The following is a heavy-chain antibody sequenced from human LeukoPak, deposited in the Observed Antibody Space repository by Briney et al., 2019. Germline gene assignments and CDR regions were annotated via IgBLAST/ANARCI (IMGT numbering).Heavy chain of an antibody. D-gene: IGHD4-23*01. CDR3: ARRGPAPLLPRLRWRPLDY. CDR1: GGSFSGYY. V-gene: IGHV4-34*01. Sequence: SETLSLTCAVYGGSFSGYYWSWIRQPPGKGLEWIGEINHSGSTNYNPSLKSRVTISVDTSKNQFSLKLSSVTAADTAVYYCARRGPAPLLPRLRWRPLDYWGQGTLVTVSS. CDR2: INHSGST. J-gene: IGHJ4*02.